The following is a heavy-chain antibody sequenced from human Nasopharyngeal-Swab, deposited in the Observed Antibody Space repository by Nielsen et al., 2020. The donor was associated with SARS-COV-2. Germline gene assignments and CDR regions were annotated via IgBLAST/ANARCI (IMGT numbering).Heavy chain of an antibody. CDR2: INHSGST. CDR1: CVSFSGYY. V-gene: IGHV4-34*01. D-gene: IGHD3-9*01. CDR3: ARRAVLRYPWPTKMGNAFDI. J-gene: IGHJ3*02. Sequence: SQSLSLTCGVYCVSFSGYYWSWVRQPSRKGLEGVGEINHSGSTNYNPSLKSRVTISVDTSKNQFSLKLRSVTAADTAVYYFARRAVLRYPWPTKMGNAFDIWGQGTMVTVSS.